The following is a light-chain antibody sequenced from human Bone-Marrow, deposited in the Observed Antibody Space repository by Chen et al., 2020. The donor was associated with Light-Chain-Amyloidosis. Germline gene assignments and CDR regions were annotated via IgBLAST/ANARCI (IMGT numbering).Light chain of an antibody. J-gene: IGKJ2*01. V-gene: IGKV2-30*01. CDR3: MHGSYWPPRYT. CDR1: QSLVYTDGNTY. Sequence: DALLTQSPLSLPVTLGQPASISCQSNQSLVYTDGNTYLNWFQQRPGQSPRRLIYKVSNRDSAVPDSFIGSGSGTAFTLTINRVEAEDVGLYYCMHGSYWPPRYTFGQGTKLEI. CDR2: KVS.